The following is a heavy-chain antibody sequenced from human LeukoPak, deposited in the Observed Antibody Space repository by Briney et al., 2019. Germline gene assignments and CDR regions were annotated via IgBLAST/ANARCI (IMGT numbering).Heavy chain of an antibody. V-gene: IGHV4-39*01. CDR1: GGSISSGGYY. CDR3: ARQYSGDSRSPFFDY. Sequence: PSETLSLTCTVSGGSISSGGYYWSWIRQPPGKGLEWIGSVCYSGSTYYNPSLKSRVTISVDTSKNQFSLKLSSVTAADTAVYYCARQYSGDSRSPFFDYWGQGTLVTVSS. D-gene: IGHD5-18*01. J-gene: IGHJ4*02. CDR2: VCYSGST.